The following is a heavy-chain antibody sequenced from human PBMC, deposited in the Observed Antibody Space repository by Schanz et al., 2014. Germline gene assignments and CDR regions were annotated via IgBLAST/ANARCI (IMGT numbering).Heavy chain of an antibody. V-gene: IGHV3-33*06. Sequence: QVQLVESGGCVVQPGRSLRLSCAASGFTFSKYGMHWVRQAPGKGLEWVAVVGDTGTTKFYADSVKGRLTVSRDNSENTLYLQMNSLRAEDTAIYYCAKIWKAHHLTGRPGWSDGMDVWGQGTTV. CDR3: AKIWKAHHLTGRPGWSDGMDV. CDR1: GFTFSKYG. CDR2: VGDTGTTK. J-gene: IGHJ6*02. D-gene: IGHD3-3*01.